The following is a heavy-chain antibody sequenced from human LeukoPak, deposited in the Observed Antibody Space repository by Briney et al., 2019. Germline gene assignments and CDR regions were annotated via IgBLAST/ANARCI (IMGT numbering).Heavy chain of an antibody. J-gene: IGHJ4*02. CDR3: ARGSGGSSWYQGYYFDY. V-gene: IGHV3-7*01. CDR2: IKQDGSEK. CDR1: GFTFSSYW. D-gene: IGHD6-13*01. Sequence: GGSLRLSCAASGFTFSSYWMSWVRQAPGKGLEWVANIKQDGSEKYYVDSVKGRFTISRDNAKNSLYLQMNSLRAEDTAVYYCARGSGGSSWYQGYYFDYWGQGTLVTVSS.